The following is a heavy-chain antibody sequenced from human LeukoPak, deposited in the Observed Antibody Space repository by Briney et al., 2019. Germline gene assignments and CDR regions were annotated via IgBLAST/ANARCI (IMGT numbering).Heavy chain of an antibody. CDR2: IKQDGSEK. Sequence: GGSLRLSCAASGFTFSSYWMSWVRQAPGKGLEWVANIKQDGSEKYYVDSVKGRFTISRDNAKNSLYLQMNILRGEDTAVYYCIRGTVGAPGNDYWGQGTLVTVSS. CDR3: IRGTVGAPGNDY. J-gene: IGHJ4*02. D-gene: IGHD1-26*01. V-gene: IGHV3-7*04. CDR1: GFTFSSYW.